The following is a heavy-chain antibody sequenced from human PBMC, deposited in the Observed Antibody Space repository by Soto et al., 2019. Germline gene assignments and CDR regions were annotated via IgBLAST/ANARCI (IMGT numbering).Heavy chain of an antibody. CDR2: IYHSGTT. J-gene: IGHJ5*02. D-gene: IGHD6-13*01. Sequence: PSETLSLTCSVSGYSISSGYYWGWIRQPPGKGLEWIGTIYHSGTTYYNPSLKSRITISIDTSKNQFSLLLTPVTATDTAEYYCARSLFTSSWFAGSWGQGTLVTVSS. V-gene: IGHV4-38-2*01. CDR1: GYSISSGYY. CDR3: ARSLFTSSWFAGS.